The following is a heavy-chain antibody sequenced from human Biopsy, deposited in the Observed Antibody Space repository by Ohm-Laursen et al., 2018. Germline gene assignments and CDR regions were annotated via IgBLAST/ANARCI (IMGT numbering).Heavy chain of an antibody. CDR2: ISASDDSK. Sequence: SLRLSCPASGFTFTHHFMSWVRQAPGKGLEWVSSISASDDSKYYGDSVKGRFTISRDSSTNTLYLHMNGLRADDTAVYYCATGPVQMVYANLRGEFASWGQGALVTVSS. J-gene: IGHJ5*02. V-gene: IGHV3-23*01. D-gene: IGHD2-8*01. CDR3: ATGPVQMVYANLRGEFAS. CDR1: GFTFTHHF.